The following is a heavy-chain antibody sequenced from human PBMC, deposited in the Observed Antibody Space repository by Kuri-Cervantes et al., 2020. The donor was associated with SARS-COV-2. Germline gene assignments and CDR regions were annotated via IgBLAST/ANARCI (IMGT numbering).Heavy chain of an antibody. D-gene: IGHD3-10*01. Sequence: ASVKVSCKASGYTFTDYYIHWVRQAPGQGLEWMGCINPNTGGTNYAQKFQGWVAMTRDTSLSTAYMELSRLRSDDTAVYYCARGGGVRGLMVLFQWRGAGPLDFWGQGTLVTV. CDR3: ARGGGVRGLMVLFQWRGAGPLDF. V-gene: IGHV1-2*04. J-gene: IGHJ4*02. CDR1: GYTFTDYY. CDR2: INPNTGGT.